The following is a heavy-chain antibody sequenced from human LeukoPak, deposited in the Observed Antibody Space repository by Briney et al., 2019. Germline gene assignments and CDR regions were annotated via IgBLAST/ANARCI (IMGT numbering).Heavy chain of an antibody. V-gene: IGHV3-30*03. CDR2: ISYDGSNK. D-gene: IGHD3-22*01. CDR3: ALWYSSGYYYVDYFDY. Sequence: GGSLRLSCAASGFTFSSYGMHWVRQAPGKGLEWVAVISYDGSNKYYADSVKGRFTISRDNSKNTLYLQMNSLRAEDTAVYYCALWYSSGYYYVDYFDYWGQGTLVTVSS. J-gene: IGHJ4*02. CDR1: GFTFSSYG.